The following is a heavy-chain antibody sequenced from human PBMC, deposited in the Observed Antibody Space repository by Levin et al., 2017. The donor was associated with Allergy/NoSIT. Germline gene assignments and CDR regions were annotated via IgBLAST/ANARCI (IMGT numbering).Heavy chain of an antibody. J-gene: IGHJ4*02. CDR2: IYYSGST. Sequence: SETLSLTCTVSGGSISSSNYYWGWIRQPPGKGLEWIGNIYYSGSTYYNPSLKSRVTISVDTSKNQFSLKLSSVTAADTAVYYCARYNWENYFDYWGQGTLVTVSS. D-gene: IGHD1-20*01. CDR3: ARYNWENYFDY. CDR1: GGSISSSNYY. V-gene: IGHV4-39*01.